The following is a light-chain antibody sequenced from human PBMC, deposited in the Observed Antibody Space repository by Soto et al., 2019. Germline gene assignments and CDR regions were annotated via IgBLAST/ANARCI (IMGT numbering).Light chain of an antibody. CDR1: QSIRTF. V-gene: IGKV1-39*01. Sequence: DIQMTQSPSSLSASVGDRVTITCPASQSIRTFLNWYQYKPGKAPKLLIYAASSLQSGIPSRFTGSGSGTDFTLTISSLQPEDFASYYCQQTSSTSYTFGQGTKLEIK. J-gene: IGKJ2*01. CDR2: AAS. CDR3: QQTSSTSYT.